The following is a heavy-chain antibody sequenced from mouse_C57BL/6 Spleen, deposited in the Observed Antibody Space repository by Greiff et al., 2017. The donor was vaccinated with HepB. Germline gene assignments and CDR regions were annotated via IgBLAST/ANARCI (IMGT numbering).Heavy chain of an antibody. CDR3: AKKIYDGYPYAMDY. Sequence: EVKLMESGGGLVKPGGSLKLSCAASGFTFSSYTMSWVRQTPEKRLEWVATISGGGGNTYYPDSVKGRFTISRDNAKNTLYLQMSSLRSEDTALYYCAKKIYDGYPYAMDYWGQGTSVTVSS. CDR2: ISGGGGNT. V-gene: IGHV5-9*01. D-gene: IGHD2-3*01. CDR1: GFTFSSYT. J-gene: IGHJ4*01.